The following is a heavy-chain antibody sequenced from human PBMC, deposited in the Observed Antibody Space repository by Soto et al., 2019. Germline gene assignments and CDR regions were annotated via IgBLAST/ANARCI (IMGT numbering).Heavy chain of an antibody. D-gene: IGHD3-3*01. CDR1: GFTFSSYC. Sequence: HPGGSLRLSCAASGFTFSSYCMHWVRQAPGKGLEWVAVISYDGSNKYYADSVKGRFTISRDNSKNTLYLQMNSLRAEDTAVYYCAKDKRGVDDYWGQGTLVTVSS. CDR2: ISYDGSNK. CDR3: AKDKRGVDDY. J-gene: IGHJ4*02. V-gene: IGHV3-30*18.